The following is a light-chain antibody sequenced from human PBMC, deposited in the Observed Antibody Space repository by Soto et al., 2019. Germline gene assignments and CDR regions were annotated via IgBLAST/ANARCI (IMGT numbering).Light chain of an antibody. Sequence: EIVLTQSPATLSLSPGERATLSCRASQSVSSYLAWYQQKPGQAPRLLIYDASNRATGIPARFSGSGSGTDFTLTIGSLEPEDFAVYYCQQRELTFGGGTKVEIK. V-gene: IGKV3-11*01. CDR2: DAS. CDR3: QQRELT. CDR1: QSVSSY. J-gene: IGKJ4*01.